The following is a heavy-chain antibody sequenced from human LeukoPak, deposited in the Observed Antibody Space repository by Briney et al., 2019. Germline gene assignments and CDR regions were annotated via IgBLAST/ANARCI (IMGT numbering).Heavy chain of an antibody. CDR2: IYHSGST. CDR1: VGSISSSNW. J-gene: IGHJ4*02. D-gene: IGHD6-19*01. CDR3: ARQGDSGWYYFDY. V-gene: IGHV4-4*02. Sequence: SETLSLTCAVSVGSISSSNWWSWVRQPPGKGLEWIGEIYHSGSTNYNPSLKSRVTISVDKSKNQFSLKLTSVTAADTAAYYCARQGDSGWYYFDYWGQGTLVTVSS.